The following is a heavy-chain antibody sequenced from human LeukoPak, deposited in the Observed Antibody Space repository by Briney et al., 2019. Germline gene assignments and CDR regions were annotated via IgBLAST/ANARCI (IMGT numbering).Heavy chain of an antibody. CDR2: ISAYNGNT. J-gene: IGHJ4*02. CDR1: GYTFTSYG. D-gene: IGHD4-17*01. Sequence: ASVKVSCKAFGYTFTSYGISWVRQAPGQGLEWMGWISAYNGNTNYAQKLQGRVTMTTDTSTSTAYMELRSLRSDDTAVYYCARVSRPDYGDYVPFDYWGQGTLVTVSS. V-gene: IGHV1-18*01. CDR3: ARVSRPDYGDYVPFDY.